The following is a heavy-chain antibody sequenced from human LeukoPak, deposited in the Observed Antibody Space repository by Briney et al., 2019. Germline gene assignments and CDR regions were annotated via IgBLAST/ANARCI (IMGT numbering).Heavy chain of an antibody. CDR2: VYHSGST. J-gene: IGHJ6*03. CDR3: ARSGPYYYHYLDV. V-gene: IGHV4-38-2*02. Sequence: PSETLFLTCTVSGYSITSGYYWVWIRQPPGKGLEWIGAVYHSGSTYYNPSLKSRVAISVDTSKNLFSLHLYSVTAADTAVYFCARSGPYYYHYLDVWGKGTTVTVSS. D-gene: IGHD3-10*01. CDR1: GYSITSGYY.